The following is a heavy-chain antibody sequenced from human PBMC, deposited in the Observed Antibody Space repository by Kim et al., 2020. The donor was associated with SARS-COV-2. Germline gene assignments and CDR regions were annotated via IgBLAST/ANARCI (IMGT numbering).Heavy chain of an antibody. V-gene: IGHV1-8*01. D-gene: IGHD4-17*01. Sequence: AQKFQGRVTMTRNTSISTAYMELSSLRSEDTAVYYCARAGTSDYGDGLDYWGQGTLVTVSS. J-gene: IGHJ4*02. CDR3: ARAGTSDYGDGLDY.